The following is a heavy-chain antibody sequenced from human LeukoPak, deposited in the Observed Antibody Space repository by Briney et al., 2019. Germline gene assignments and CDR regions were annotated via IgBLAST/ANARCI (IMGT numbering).Heavy chain of an antibody. V-gene: IGHV3-30-3*01. Sequence: PGGSLRLSCAASGFTFSSYTMHWVRQAPGKGLEWVAVISYDGSSKYYADSVKGRFTISRDNSKNTLYLQMNSLRAEDTAVYYCARQLGVMYSSGWIRGWFDPWGQGTLVTVSS. J-gene: IGHJ5*02. CDR3: ARQLGVMYSSGWIRGWFDP. CDR1: GFTFSSYT. D-gene: IGHD6-19*01. CDR2: ISYDGSSK.